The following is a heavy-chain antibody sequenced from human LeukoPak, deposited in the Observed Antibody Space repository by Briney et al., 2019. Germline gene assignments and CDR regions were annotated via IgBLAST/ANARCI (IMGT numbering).Heavy chain of an antibody. V-gene: IGHV2-5*02. D-gene: IGHD6-13*01. J-gene: IGHJ4*02. CDR2: IYWDDDK. Sequence: ESGPTLVKPTQTLTLICTFSGFSLNSGKVGVGWIRQPPGKALEWLALIYWDDDKRYSPSLMNRLTITKDTSKNQVVLTMTNLDPVDTGTYYCAHTAFALVWGRWVSGGPDYWGQGTVVTVSS. CDR3: AHTAFALVWGRWVSGGPDY. CDR1: GFSLNSGKVG.